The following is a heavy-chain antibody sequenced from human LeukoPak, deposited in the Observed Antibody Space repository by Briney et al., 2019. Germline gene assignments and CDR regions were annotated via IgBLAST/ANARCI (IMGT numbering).Heavy chain of an antibody. V-gene: IGHV1-69*13. CDR1: GGTFSSYA. CDR3: ARPGAVPFYDFWSGYPVGMDV. Sequence: GASVKVSCKASGGTFSSYAISWVRQAPGQGLEWMGGIIPIFGTANYAQKFQGRVTITADESTSTAYMELSSLRSEDTAVYYCARPGAVPFYDFWSGYPVGMDVWGQGTTVTVSS. J-gene: IGHJ6*02. CDR2: IIPIFGTA. D-gene: IGHD3-3*01.